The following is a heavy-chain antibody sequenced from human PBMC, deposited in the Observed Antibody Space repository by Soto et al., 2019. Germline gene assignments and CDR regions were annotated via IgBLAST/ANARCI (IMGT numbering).Heavy chain of an antibody. CDR3: ARREYSSGWIVY. CDR2: INPNSGGT. V-gene: IGHV1-2*02. D-gene: IGHD6-19*01. J-gene: IGHJ4*02. Sequence: ASVKVSCKASGYTFAGYYMHWVRQAPGQGLEWMGWINPNSGGTNYAQKFQGRVTMTRDTSISTAYMELSRLRSDDTAVYYCARREYSSGWIVYWGQGTLVTVSS. CDR1: GYTFAGYY.